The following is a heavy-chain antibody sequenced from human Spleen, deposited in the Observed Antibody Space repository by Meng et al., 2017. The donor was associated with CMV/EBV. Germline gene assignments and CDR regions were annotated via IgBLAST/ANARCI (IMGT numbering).Heavy chain of an antibody. CDR2: FSWDGYTI. CDR1: GITLEAYT. D-gene: IGHD6-19*01. Sequence: GESLKISCAGSGITLEAYTMHWVRQAPGKGLDWVSLFSWDGYTIYYADSVRGRLTISRDNSKNSLYLEMNSLTPEDTAFYYCASEDASGWNWGQGTLVTVSS. J-gene: IGHJ4*02. V-gene: IGHV3-43*01. CDR3: ASEDASGWN.